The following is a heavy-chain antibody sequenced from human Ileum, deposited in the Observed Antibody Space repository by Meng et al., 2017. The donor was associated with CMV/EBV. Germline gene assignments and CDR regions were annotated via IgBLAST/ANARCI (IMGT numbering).Heavy chain of an antibody. CDR2: MNPGRGAT. Sequence: ASVKVSCKASGYTFNSNFIHWLRQAPGQGLEWMGWMNPGRGATTYSRKFQGRITMTRDTSSNTAYMELNSLRSDDTARYYCAGDMGSHAFDVWGQGTLVTVSS. CDR3: AGDMGSHAFDV. CDR1: GYTFNSNF. J-gene: IGHJ3*01. D-gene: IGHD1-26*01. V-gene: IGHV1-2*02.